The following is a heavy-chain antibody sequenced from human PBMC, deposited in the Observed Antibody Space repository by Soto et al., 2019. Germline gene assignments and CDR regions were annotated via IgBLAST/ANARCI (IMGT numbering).Heavy chain of an antibody. CDR2: ISGSGAST. CDR3: AKGDLLTGVAHFDY. J-gene: IGHJ4*02. Sequence: LRLSCAASGFTFSNYAMSWVRQAPGKGLQWVSTISGSGASTYYGDSVKGRFTLSRDNSENTLFLQMDSLRAEDTAVYYCAKGDLLTGVAHFDYWGQGTLVTVSS. CDR1: GFTFSNYA. D-gene: IGHD7-27*01. V-gene: IGHV3-23*01.